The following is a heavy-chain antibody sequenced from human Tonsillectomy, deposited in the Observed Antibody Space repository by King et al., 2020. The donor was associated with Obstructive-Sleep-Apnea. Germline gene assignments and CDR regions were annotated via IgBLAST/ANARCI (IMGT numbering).Heavy chain of an antibody. D-gene: IGHD6-13*01. CDR2: IRHDGSNK. Sequence: VQLVESGGGVVQPGGSLRLSCAASRFTFSIYGLHWVRQAPGKGLEWVAFIRHDGSNKYYADSVKGRFTISRDNTKNTLYRQMNSLRAEDTAVFYCAKDAWTQQLNPSSVWDYWGQGTLVTVSS. CDR3: AKDAWTQQLNPSSVWDY. J-gene: IGHJ4*02. V-gene: IGHV3-30*02. CDR1: RFTFSIYG.